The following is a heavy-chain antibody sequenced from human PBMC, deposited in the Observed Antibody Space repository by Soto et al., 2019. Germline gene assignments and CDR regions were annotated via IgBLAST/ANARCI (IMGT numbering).Heavy chain of an antibody. D-gene: IGHD5-12*01. CDR2: ISGSGGSP. V-gene: IGHV3-23*01. CDR3: AKEGPGGLYYIHY. Sequence: SLRLSCAASGFTFSNYAMNWVRQAPGKGLEWVSTISGSGGSPYYADSVKGRFTISRDNSKNTLYLQMNSLRAGDSAIYYCAKEGPGGLYYIHYSGQATLVTGSS. CDR1: GFTFSNYA. J-gene: IGHJ4*02.